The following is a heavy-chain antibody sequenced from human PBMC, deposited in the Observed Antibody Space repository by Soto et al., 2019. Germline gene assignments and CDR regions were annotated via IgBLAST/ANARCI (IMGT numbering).Heavy chain of an antibody. J-gene: IGHJ4*02. V-gene: IGHV1-18*04. CDR3: ARGPRYCSNTTCLSGVTWFAQ. CDR1: CYTFTIYF. Sequence: ASLKVSFKASCYTFTIYFIILFLHSPLQCLELMGLISSYNGNTNYAQKFQGRVTLTTDTSTSTTYMELRSLRSDDTAVYYSARGPRYCSNTTCLSGVTWFAQWGKGNLVNVSS. CDR2: ISSYNGNT. D-gene: IGHD2-2*01.